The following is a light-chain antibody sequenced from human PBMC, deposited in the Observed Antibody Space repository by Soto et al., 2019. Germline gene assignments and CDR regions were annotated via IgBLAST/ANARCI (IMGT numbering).Light chain of an antibody. V-gene: IGKV1-5*01. J-gene: IGKJ1*01. Sequence: DIQMTQSPSTLSASLGDRVTITFRASQSISTWLAWYQRKPGKAPILLIFDASSLQRGVPSRFSGSGCGTEFTLTISSLHPDDFATYYCQHYNSYSEAFGQGTKVDIK. CDR1: QSISTW. CDR2: DAS. CDR3: QHYNSYSEA.